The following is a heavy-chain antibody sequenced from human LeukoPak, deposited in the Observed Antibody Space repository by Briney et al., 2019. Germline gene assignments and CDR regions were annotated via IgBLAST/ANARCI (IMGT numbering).Heavy chain of an antibody. CDR3: ARGVAAAGTDVFDY. Sequence: PSETLSLTCTVSGGSISSYYWSWIRQPPGKGLEWIGYIYYSGSTNYNPSLKSRVTISVDTSKNQFSLKLSSVTAADTAVYYCARGVAAAGTDVFDYWGQGTLVTVSS. CDR2: IYYSGST. CDR1: GGSISSYY. J-gene: IGHJ4*02. V-gene: IGHV4-59*01. D-gene: IGHD6-13*01.